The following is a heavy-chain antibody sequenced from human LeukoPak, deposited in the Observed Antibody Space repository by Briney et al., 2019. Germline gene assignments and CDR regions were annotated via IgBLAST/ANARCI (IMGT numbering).Heavy chain of an antibody. CDR2: INHSGST. CDR3: ARGFGSSSFAWYFDL. V-gene: IGHV4-34*01. J-gene: IGHJ2*01. Sequence: SETLSLTCAVYGGSFSGYYWSWIRQPPGKGLEWIGEINHSGSTNYNPSLKSRVTISVDTSKNQFSLKLSSVTAADTAVYHCARGFGSSSFAWYFDLWGRGTLVTVSS. D-gene: IGHD6-6*01. CDR1: GGSFSGYY.